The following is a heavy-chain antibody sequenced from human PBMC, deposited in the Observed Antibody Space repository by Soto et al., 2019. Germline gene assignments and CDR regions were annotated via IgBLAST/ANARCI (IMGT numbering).Heavy chain of an antibody. V-gene: IGHV3-33*01. J-gene: IGHJ4*02. D-gene: IGHD3-22*01. CDR1: GFTFSSYG. CDR2: IWYDGSNK. CDR3: ARDLSRRITMIVVALGY. Sequence: GGSLRLSCAASGFTFSSYGMHWVRQAPGKGLEWVSVIWYDGSNKYYADSVKGRFTISRDNSKNTLYLQMNSLRAEDTAVYYCARDLSRRITMIVVALGYWGKGTLVTVSS.